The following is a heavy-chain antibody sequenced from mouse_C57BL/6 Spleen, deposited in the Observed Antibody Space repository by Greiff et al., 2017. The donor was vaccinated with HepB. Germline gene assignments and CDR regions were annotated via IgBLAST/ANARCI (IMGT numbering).Heavy chain of an antibody. Sequence: EVQLQHSGPELVKPGASVKISCKASGYTFTDFFMNWVRQSHGKSLEWIGDINPNNGGTGYDQKFTGQATLTVDKSSSTAYMELRSLTSEDSAVYYCARRRGLAWYAMDYWGQGTSVTVSS. V-gene: IGHV1-26*01. D-gene: IGHD6-1*01. CDR3: ARRRGLAWYAMDY. CDR2: INPNNGGT. CDR1: GYTFTDFF. J-gene: IGHJ4*01.